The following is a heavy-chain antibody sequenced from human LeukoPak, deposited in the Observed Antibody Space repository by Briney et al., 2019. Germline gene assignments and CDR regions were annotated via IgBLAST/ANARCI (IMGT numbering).Heavy chain of an antibody. Sequence: ETLSLTCTVSGGSISSSSYYWGWVRQAPGKVLEWVSYISSSSSTIYYADSVKGRFTISRDNAKNPLYLQMNSLRDEDTAVYYCARDRGHSSSYNWFDPWGQGTLVTVSS. D-gene: IGHD6-13*01. CDR2: ISSSSSTI. CDR1: GGSISSSSYY. V-gene: IGHV3-48*02. CDR3: ARDRGHSSSYNWFDP. J-gene: IGHJ5*02.